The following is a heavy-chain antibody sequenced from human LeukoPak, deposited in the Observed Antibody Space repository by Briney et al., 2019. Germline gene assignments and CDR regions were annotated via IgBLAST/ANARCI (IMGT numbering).Heavy chain of an antibody. D-gene: IGHD2-2*01. Sequence: PGGSLRLSCVASGFTFNAYGTHWVRQAPGKGLEWVAGISNDGSSKDYADSVKGRFTISRDNSKNTMYPQMNSLRAEDTAVYYCAKAAYCTSTSCHFSGYAQRPLDSWGQGTLVTVSS. CDR1: GFTFNAYG. CDR3: AKAAYCTSTSCHFSGYAQRPLDS. V-gene: IGHV3-30*18. J-gene: IGHJ4*02. CDR2: ISNDGSSK.